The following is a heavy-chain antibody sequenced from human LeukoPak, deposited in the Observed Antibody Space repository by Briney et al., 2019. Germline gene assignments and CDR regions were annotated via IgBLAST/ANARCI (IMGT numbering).Heavy chain of an antibody. Sequence: TGGSLRLSCAASGFTFSSYGMHWVRQAPGKGLEWVAAIWYDGSNKYYADSVKGRFTISRDNSKNTLYLQMNSLRAEDTAVYYCARDFLLSPGSIDIWGQGTMVTVSS. CDR1: GFTFSSYG. V-gene: IGHV3-33*01. D-gene: IGHD2-2*01. CDR3: ARDFLLSPGSIDI. J-gene: IGHJ3*02. CDR2: IWYDGSNK.